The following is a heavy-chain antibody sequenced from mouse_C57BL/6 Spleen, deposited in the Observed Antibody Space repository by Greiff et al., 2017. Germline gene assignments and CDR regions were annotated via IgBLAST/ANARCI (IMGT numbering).Heavy chain of an antibody. CDR2: ISSGSSTI. CDR3: ARGRSNYVGAMDY. CDR1: GFTFSDYG. Sequence: EVKLMESGGGLVKPGGSLKLSCAASGFTFSDYGMHWVRQAPEKGLEWVAYISSGSSTIYYADTVKGRFTISRDNAKNTLFLQMTSLRSEDTAMYYCARGRSNYVGAMDYWGQGTSVTVSS. D-gene: IGHD2-5*01. J-gene: IGHJ4*01. V-gene: IGHV5-17*01.